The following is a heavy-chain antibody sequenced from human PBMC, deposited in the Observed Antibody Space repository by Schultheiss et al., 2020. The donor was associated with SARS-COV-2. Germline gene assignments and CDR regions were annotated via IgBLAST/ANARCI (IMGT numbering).Heavy chain of an antibody. J-gene: IGHJ2*01. CDR2: IYHSGST. CDR1: GGSISSGDYY. CDR3: ARGVSSGYYFDL. Sequence: SETLSLTCTVSGGSISSGDYYWSWIRQPPGKGLEWIGYIYHSGSTYYNPSLKSRVTTSVDTSKNQFSLKLSSVTAADTAVYYCARGVSSGYYFDLWGRGTLVTVSS. V-gene: IGHV4-30-4*08. D-gene: IGHD5-12*01.